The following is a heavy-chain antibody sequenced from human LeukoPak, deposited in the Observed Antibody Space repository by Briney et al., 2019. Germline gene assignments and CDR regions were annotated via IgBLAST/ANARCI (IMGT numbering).Heavy chain of an antibody. D-gene: IGHD3-22*01. CDR2: ISGSGGST. V-gene: IGHV3-23*01. J-gene: IGHJ4*02. CDR3: AKGGSRGITMIVVVITFFDY. Sequence: GGSLRLSCAASGFTFSSYAMSWVRQAPGKGLEWVSAISGSGGSTYYADSVKGRFTISRDNSKNTLYLQMNSLRAEDTAVYYCAKGGSRGITMIVVVITFFDYWGQGTLVTVSS. CDR1: GFTFSSYA.